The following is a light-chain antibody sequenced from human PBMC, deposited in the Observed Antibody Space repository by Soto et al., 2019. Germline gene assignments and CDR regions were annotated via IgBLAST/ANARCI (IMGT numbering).Light chain of an antibody. CDR2: CND. J-gene: IGLJ3*02. CDR3: ATRDNSLSRWV. CDR1: SSNIGTNY. V-gene: IGLV1-47*02. Sequence: QSVLTQPPSASGTRGQRVTISCSGSSSNIGTNYVYWYKQLPGTAPKLLIYCNDQRPSGVPDRLSGSKSGTSASLAISGLRSEDEADYYCATRDNSLSRWVFGGGTKVTVL.